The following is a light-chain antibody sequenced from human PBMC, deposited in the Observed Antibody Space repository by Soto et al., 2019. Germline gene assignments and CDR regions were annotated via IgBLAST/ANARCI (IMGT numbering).Light chain of an antibody. CDR3: QQYGSSPRT. Sequence: EIVLTHSPGTLSLSPGASATLSCRASLSVSNSYLAWYQQKPGQAPRLLIHGASSRATGIPDRFSGSGSGTDFTLTISRLDPEDFAVYFCQQYGSSPRTFGQGTKVDIK. CDR2: GAS. J-gene: IGKJ1*01. V-gene: IGKV3-20*01. CDR1: LSVSNSY.